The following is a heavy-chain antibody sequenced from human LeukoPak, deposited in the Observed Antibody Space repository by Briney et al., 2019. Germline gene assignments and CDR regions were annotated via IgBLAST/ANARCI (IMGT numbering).Heavy chain of an antibody. CDR2: INHGGST. V-gene: IGHV4-34*01. J-gene: IGHJ3*01. CDR3: ARSLLWPTGTFDV. CDR1: GGSFSGYY. D-gene: IGHD2-8*02. Sequence: NPSETLSLTCAVYGGSFSGYYWIWIRQSPGKGLEWIGEINHGGSTTYNPSLKSRVTISVDTSKNHFSLKLSSLTAADTAVYFCARSLLWPTGTFDVWGQGTMVT.